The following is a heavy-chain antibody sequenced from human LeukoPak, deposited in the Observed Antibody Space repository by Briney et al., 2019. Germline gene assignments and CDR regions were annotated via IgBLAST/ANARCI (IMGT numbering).Heavy chain of an antibody. D-gene: IGHD2-8*01. V-gene: IGHV3-33*03. Sequence: GGSLRLSCAASGVSFSGHGMYWVRHAPGKGLEWMAVIWSDGSNKYYADSVKGRFTISRDNAKNTLYLQMNSLRAEDTAVYYCYGANAEHWGQGTLVTVSS. CDR2: IWSDGSNK. J-gene: IGHJ1*01. CDR3: YGANAEH. CDR1: GVSFSGHG.